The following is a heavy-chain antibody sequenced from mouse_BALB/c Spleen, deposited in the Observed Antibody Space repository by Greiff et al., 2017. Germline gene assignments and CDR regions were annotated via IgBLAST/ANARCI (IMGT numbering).Heavy chain of an antibody. J-gene: IGHJ1*01. CDR1: GYTFTSYW. D-gene: IGHD1-1*01. CDR2: IYPSDSYT. V-gene: IGHV1-69*02. CDR3: TRSPYYYGRTRYFDV. Sequence: QVQLQQPGAELVRPGASVKLSCKASGYTFTSYWINWVKQRPGQGLEWIGNIYPSDSYTNYNQKFKDKATLTVDKSSSTAYMQLSSPTSEDSAVYYCTRSPYYYGRTRYFDVWGAGTTVTVSS.